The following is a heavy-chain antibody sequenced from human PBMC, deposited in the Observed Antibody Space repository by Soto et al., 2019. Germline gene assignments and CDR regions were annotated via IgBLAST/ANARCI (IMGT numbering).Heavy chain of an antibody. D-gene: IGHD6-19*01. CDR2: ISAYNGNT. J-gene: IGHJ3*02. Sequence: ASVEVSCKASGYTYAIYGSIWVRQAPGQGLEWMGWISAYNGNTNYAQKLQGRVTMTTDTSTSTAYMELRSLRSDDTAVYYCARENSSGWYEAFDIWGQGTMVTVSS. CDR1: GYTYAIYG. CDR3: ARENSSGWYEAFDI. V-gene: IGHV1-18*01.